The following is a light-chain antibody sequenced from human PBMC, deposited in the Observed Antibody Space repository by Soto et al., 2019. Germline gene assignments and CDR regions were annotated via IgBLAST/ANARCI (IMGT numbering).Light chain of an antibody. J-gene: IGLJ2*01. CDR1: SSDIGGYNY. CDR3: SSYTSSSTLG. V-gene: IGLV2-14*03. CDR2: DVS. Sequence: QSALTQPASVSGSPGQSITISCTGTSSDIGGYNYVSWYQQHPGKAPKLIIYDVSSRPSGVSNRFSGSKSGNTASLTIFGLQTEDEADYYCSSYTSSSTLGFGAGTKLTVL.